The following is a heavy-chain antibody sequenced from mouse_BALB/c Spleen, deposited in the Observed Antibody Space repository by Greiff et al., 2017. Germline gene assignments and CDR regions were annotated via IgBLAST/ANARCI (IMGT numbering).Heavy chain of an antibody. CDR3: AREKKSDYYGSSYGYFDV. CDR1: GYTFTSYW. D-gene: IGHD1-1*01. J-gene: IGHJ1*01. CDR2: IYPGDGDT. V-gene: IGHV1-87*01. Sequence: VQLQQSGAELARPGASVKLSCKASGYTFTSYWMQWVKQRPGQGLEWIGAIYPGDGDTRYTQKFKGKATLTADKSSSTAYMQLSSLASEDSAVYYCAREKKSDYYGSSYGYFDVWGAGTTVTVSS.